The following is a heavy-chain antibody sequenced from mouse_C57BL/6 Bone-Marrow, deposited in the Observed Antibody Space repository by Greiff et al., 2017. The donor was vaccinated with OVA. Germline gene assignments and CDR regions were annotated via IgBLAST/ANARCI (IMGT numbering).Heavy chain of an antibody. Sequence: QVHVKQSGAELARPGASVKLSCKASGYTFTSYGISWVKRRTGQGLEWIGEIYPRSGNTYYNEKFKGKATLTADKSSSTAYMELRSLTSEDSAVYFCARRSYGSSPAWFAYWGQGTLVTVSA. CDR1: GYTFTSYG. CDR2: IYPRSGNT. J-gene: IGHJ3*01. D-gene: IGHD1-1*01. V-gene: IGHV1-81*01. CDR3: ARRSYGSSPAWFAY.